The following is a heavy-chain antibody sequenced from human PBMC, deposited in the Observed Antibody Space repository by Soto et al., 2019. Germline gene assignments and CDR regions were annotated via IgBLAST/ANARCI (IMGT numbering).Heavy chain of an antibody. Sequence: GGSLRLSCAASGFTFSSYSMNWVRQAPGKGLEWVSYISSSSITIYYADSVKGRFTISRDNAKNSLYLQMSSLRSEDTAVYYCAREGGVYYYYVDVWGKGTTVTVSS. V-gene: IGHV3-48*01. CDR2: ISSSSITI. CDR3: AREGGVYYYYVDV. J-gene: IGHJ6*03. CDR1: GFTFSSYS.